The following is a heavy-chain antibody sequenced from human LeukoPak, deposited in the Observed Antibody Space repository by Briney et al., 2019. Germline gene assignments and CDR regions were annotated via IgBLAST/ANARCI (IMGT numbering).Heavy chain of an antibody. Sequence: GGSLRLSCAASGFTFSSYGMHWVRQAPGKGLEWVAFIRYDGSNKYYADSVKGLFTISRDNSKNTLYLQMNSLRAEDTAVYYCAKDVNPSAGTSGYYYYGMDVWGQGTTVTVSS. V-gene: IGHV3-30*02. CDR2: IRYDGSNK. J-gene: IGHJ6*02. D-gene: IGHD6-13*01. CDR1: GFTFSSYG. CDR3: AKDVNPSAGTSGYYYYGMDV.